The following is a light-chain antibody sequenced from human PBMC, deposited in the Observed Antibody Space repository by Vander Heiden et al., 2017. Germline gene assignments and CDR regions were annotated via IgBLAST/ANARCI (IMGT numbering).Light chain of an antibody. Sequence: VMTQSPATLSVSPGERATLSCRASQSVRSDLAWYQQRPGQAPRLLIYDASTRATGVPARFSGSGSGTDFTLTIDSLQSEDFAIYYWQQDNNLLAFGGGTKVDIK. CDR1: QSVRSD. V-gene: IGKV3-15*01. J-gene: IGKJ4*01. CDR2: DAS. CDR3: QQDNNLLA.